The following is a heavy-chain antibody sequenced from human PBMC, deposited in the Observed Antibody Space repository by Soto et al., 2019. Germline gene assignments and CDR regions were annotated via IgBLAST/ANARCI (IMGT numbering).Heavy chain of an antibody. CDR2: INAGNGNT. CDR3: ARVISLSYCSGGSCTYYYYGMDV. J-gene: IGHJ6*02. V-gene: IGHV1-3*01. D-gene: IGHD2-15*01. CDR1: GYTFTSYA. Sequence: ASVKVSCKASGYTFTSYAIHWVRQAPGERLEWMGWINAGNGNTKYSQKFQGRVTITRDTSASTAYMELSSLRSEDTAVYYCARVISLSYCSGGSCTYYYYGMDVWGHGTTVTV.